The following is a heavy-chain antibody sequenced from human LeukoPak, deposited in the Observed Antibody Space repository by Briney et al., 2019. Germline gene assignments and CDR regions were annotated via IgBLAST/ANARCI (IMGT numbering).Heavy chain of an antibody. J-gene: IGHJ4*02. CDR3: ATPGTRDQYDLDS. V-gene: IGHV3-74*01. CDR2: INTDGSST. Sequence: GGSLRLSCAASGFTFSSYWMHCIRQGPGKGLVWVSRINTDGSSTSYADFVKGRFTISRDNAKNTLYLQKNSLRTDNTCVYFCATPGTRDQYDLDSWGQGTLVTVSS. CDR1: GFTFSSYW. D-gene: IGHD6-13*01.